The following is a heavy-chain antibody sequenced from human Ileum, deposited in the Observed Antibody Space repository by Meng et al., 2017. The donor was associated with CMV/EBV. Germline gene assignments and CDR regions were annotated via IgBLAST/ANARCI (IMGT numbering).Heavy chain of an antibody. CDR1: TFSSYA. CDR2: IIPIFGTA. V-gene: IGHV1-69*05. J-gene: IGHJ5*02. D-gene: IGHD1-26*01. Sequence: TFSSYAISWVRQAPGQGLEWMGGIIPIFGTANYAQKFQGRVTITTDESTSTAYMELSSLRSEDTAVYYCARGIVGATTSRYNWFDPWGQGTLVTVSS. CDR3: ARGIVGATTSRYNWFDP.